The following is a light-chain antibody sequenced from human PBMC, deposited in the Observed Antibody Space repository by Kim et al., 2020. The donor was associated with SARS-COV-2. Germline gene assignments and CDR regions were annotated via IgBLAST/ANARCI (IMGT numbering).Light chain of an antibody. CDR2: YVS. CDR1: SSDVGDSNY. CDR3: SSYTTSGTYV. Sequence: QSALTQPASVSGSPGQSITISCTGTSSDVGDSNYVSWYQQRPGKAPKLMIYYVSQRPSGVSNRFSGSKSGNTASLTISGLQAEDEADYYCSSYTTSGTYVFGSGTKVTVL. J-gene: IGLJ1*01. V-gene: IGLV2-14*01.